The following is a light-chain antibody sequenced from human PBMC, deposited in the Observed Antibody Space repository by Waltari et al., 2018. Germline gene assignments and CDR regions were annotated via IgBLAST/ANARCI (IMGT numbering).Light chain of an antibody. CDR3: QTWGTGIVV. V-gene: IGLV4-69*01. CDR2: VDIDGSH. J-gene: IGLJ2*01. Sequence: QLELTQSPSASASLGASVKLTCTLSSGHGSYAIAWHQQQPGRGPRYLMNVDIDGSHTKGDGIPDRFSGSSSGAERSLTISSRQSEDEADYYGQTWGTGIVVFGGGTKLTVL. CDR1: SGHGSYA.